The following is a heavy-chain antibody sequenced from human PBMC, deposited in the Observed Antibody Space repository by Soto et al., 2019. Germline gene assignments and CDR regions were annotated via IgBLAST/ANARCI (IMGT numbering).Heavy chain of an antibody. D-gene: IGHD1-26*01. J-gene: IGHJ5*02. Sequence: SETLSLTCTVSGGSISSYYWSWIRQPPGKGLEWIGYIYYSGSTNYNPSLKSRVTISVDTSKNQFSLKLSSVTAADTAVYYCARGGQWELLGGDNWFDPWGQGXLVTASS. CDR2: IYYSGST. CDR3: ARGGQWELLGGDNWFDP. CDR1: GGSISSYY. V-gene: IGHV4-59*01.